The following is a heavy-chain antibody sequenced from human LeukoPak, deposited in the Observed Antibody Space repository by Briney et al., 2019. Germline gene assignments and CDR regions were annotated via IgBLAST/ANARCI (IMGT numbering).Heavy chain of an antibody. D-gene: IGHD4-23*01. Sequence: ASVKVSCEASGYTFTSYYMHWVRQAPGQGREWMGIINPSGGSTSYAQKFQGRVTMTRDTATSTDYMELSSLRSEDTAVYYCARAVYGDKGGGAFDIWGQGTMVTVSS. CDR1: GYTFTSYY. CDR3: ARAVYGDKGGGAFDI. V-gene: IGHV1-46*01. CDR2: INPSGGST. J-gene: IGHJ3*02.